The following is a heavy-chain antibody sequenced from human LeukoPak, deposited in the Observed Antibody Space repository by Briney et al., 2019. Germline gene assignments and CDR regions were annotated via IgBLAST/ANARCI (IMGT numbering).Heavy chain of an antibody. D-gene: IGHD6-13*01. CDR1: GFTFSSDN. J-gene: IGHJ6*03. Sequence: GGSLRLSCAASGFTFSSDNMNWVRQAPGKGLEWVSSISSSSSFIYYADSVKDRFTISRDNAQSSLYLHINSLRAEDTAVYYCARDQISSAGSSFYYYMDVWGKGTTVTISS. V-gene: IGHV3-21*01. CDR3: ARDQISSAGSSFYYYMDV. CDR2: ISSSSSFI.